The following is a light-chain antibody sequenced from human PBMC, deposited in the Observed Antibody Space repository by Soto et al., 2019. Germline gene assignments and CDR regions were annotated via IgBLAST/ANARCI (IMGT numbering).Light chain of an antibody. CDR3: QQYGLPPHS. V-gene: IGKV3-20*01. J-gene: IGKJ2*01. CDR2: GAS. CDR1: QSVYNNY. Sequence: EIVLTQSPGTLSLSPGERATLSCRASQSVYNNYLAWYQQKPGQTPRLLVNGASNRATGIPDRFSGGGSGTEFTLTISSLEPEDFAVYYCQQYGLPPHSFGPRTRVEIK.